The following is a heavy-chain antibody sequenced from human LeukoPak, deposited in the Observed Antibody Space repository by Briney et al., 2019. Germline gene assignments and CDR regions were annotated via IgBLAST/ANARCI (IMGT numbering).Heavy chain of an antibody. Sequence: ASVKVSCKASGYTFTSYYMHWVRQAPGQGLEWMGIINPSGGSTSYAQKFQGRVTMTRDTSISTAYMDLSRLRSDDTAVYYCASGSGPAADYYYYMDVWGKGTTVTVSS. J-gene: IGHJ6*03. CDR1: GYTFTSYY. D-gene: IGHD3-10*01. CDR3: ASGSGPAADYYYYMDV. CDR2: INPSGGST. V-gene: IGHV1-46*01.